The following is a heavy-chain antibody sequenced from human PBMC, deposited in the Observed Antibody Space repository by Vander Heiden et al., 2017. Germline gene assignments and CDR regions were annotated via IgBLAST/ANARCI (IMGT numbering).Heavy chain of an antibody. D-gene: IGHD3-3*01. J-gene: IGHJ6*02. Sequence: ERVESAGGVAQPGRSLRLSCAASGFTFEEYAMHWVRQVPGKGLEWVSGISWNSAVVGYADSVKGRFTVSRDNAKSSLYLEMNSLRVEDTALYFCAKVNDVWSGGGMDVWGQGTTVIVSS. CDR1: GFTFEEYA. V-gene: IGHV3-9*01. CDR3: AKVNDVWSGGGMDV. CDR2: ISWNSAVV.